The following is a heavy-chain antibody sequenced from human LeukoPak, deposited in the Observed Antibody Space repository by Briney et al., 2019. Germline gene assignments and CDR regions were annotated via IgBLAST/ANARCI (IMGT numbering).Heavy chain of an antibody. CDR3: VRGGHCDY. V-gene: IGHV3-7*01. CDR1: GFTFSTFW. J-gene: IGHJ4*02. CDR2: IKKDGSEK. D-gene: IGHD2-21*02. Sequence: GGSLRLSCAASGFTFSTFWMTWVRQAPGKRLEWVANIKKDGSEKNYVDSVKGRFTISRDNTYNTLYLQMDSLRADDTAVYYCVRGGHCDYWGQGTMVTVSS.